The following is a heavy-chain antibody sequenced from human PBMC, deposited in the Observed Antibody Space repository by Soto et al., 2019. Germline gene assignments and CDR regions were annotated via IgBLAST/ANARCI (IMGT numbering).Heavy chain of an antibody. V-gene: IGHV4-39*01. CDR2: IYYTGST. CDR3: ARLNKPGWFDP. J-gene: IGHJ5*02. Sequence: QLQLQESGPGLVNPSETLSLTCSVSGGSIISSSYYWAWIRQPPGKGLEWIATIYYTGSTYYNAALKSRVTISVDTSKNQFSQKVNSMTAADTAVYYCARLNKPGWFDPWGQGTLVTVSS. CDR1: GGSIISSSYY.